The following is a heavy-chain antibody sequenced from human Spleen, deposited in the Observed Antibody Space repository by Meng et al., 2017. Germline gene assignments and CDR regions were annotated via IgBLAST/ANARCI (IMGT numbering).Heavy chain of an antibody. CDR2: IYYSGST. D-gene: IGHD3-10*01. V-gene: IGHV4-39*07. CDR3: ARGHDHTLVRAYCFDY. Sequence: GSLRLSCTVSGGSISSNTYYWAWIRQPPGKGLEWIGSIYYSGSTYYNPSLKSRVTISVDTSKNQFSLKLSSVTAADTAVYYCARGHDHTLVRAYCFDYWGQGTLVTVSS. CDR1: GGSISSNTYY. J-gene: IGHJ4*02.